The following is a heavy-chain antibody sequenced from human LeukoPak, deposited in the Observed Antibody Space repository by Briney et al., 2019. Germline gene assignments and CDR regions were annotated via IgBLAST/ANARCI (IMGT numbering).Heavy chain of an antibody. D-gene: IGHD3-9*01. CDR2: IFPSGGEI. CDR1: GFTFSNYA. CDR3: AKGANLRYFDWLHFDY. Sequence: PGGSLRLSCAASGFTFSNYAMSWVRQAPRKGLEWVSSIFPSGGEIHYADSVRGRFTISRDNSKSTLSLQMNSLRAEDTAIYYCAKGANLRYFDWLHFDYWGQGTLVTVSS. V-gene: IGHV3-23*01. J-gene: IGHJ4*02.